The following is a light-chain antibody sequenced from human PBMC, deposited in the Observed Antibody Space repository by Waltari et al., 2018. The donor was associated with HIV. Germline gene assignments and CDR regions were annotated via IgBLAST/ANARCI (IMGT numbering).Light chain of an antibody. CDR1: QSLLHRNGFNY. J-gene: IGKJ4*01. V-gene: IGKV2-28*01. CDR3: MQALQGVS. Sequence: DIVMTQSPLSLPVTPGEPASISCRSSQSLLHRNGFNYVDWYLQKPGQSQQRLIDLGSNRASGVPDRFSGSGSGTDFTLKIRRVEAEDVGVYYCMQALQGVSFGGGTKVEIK. CDR2: LGS.